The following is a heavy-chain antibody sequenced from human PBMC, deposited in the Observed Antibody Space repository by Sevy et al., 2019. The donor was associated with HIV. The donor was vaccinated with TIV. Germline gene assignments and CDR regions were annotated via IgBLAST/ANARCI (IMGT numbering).Heavy chain of an antibody. Sequence: GGSLRLSCVGSGFIFSNYDMHWVRQRTGKGLEWVASIGTLADTFYPDSVKGRFTISRENAKNSLFLQMNDLRVGDTALYFCTRHGILPYGSGKAFDIWGRGTTVTVSS. V-gene: IGHV3-13*01. J-gene: IGHJ3*02. CDR2: IGTLADT. D-gene: IGHD3-10*01. CDR3: TRHGILPYGSGKAFDI. CDR1: GFIFSNYD.